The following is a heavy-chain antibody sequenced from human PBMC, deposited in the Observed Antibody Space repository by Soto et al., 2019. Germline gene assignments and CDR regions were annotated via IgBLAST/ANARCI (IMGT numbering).Heavy chain of an antibody. J-gene: IGHJ6*03. Sequence: SDTLSLTCTVSGGASSRYYWSWIRQPPGKGLEWIGYIYYSGSTNYNPSLKSRVTISVDTSKNQFSLKLSSVTAADMAVYYCARHLIDSSGWLGSYYYMDVWGKGTTVTVSS. V-gene: IGHV4-59*08. D-gene: IGHD6-19*01. CDR3: ARHLIDSSGWLGSYYYMDV. CDR2: IYYSGST. CDR1: GGASSRYY.